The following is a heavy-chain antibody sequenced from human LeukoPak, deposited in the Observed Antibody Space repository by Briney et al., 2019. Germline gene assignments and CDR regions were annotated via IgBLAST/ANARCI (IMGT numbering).Heavy chain of an antibody. CDR2: ISYDGSNK. J-gene: IGHJ5*02. Sequence: AGGSLRLSCAASGFTFSSYGMHWVRQAPGKGLEWVAVISYDGSNKYYADSVKGRFTISRDNSKNTLYLQMNSLRAEDTAVYYCAKRVGYYGSGSSLNWFDPWGQGTLVTVSS. D-gene: IGHD3-10*01. CDR3: AKRVGYYGSGSSLNWFDP. V-gene: IGHV3-30*18. CDR1: GFTFSSYG.